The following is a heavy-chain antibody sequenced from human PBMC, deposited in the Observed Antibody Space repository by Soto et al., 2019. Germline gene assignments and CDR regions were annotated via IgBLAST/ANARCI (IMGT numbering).Heavy chain of an antibody. CDR2: IIPILGIA. D-gene: IGHD2-15*01. CDR1: GGTFISYT. Sequence: QVQLVQSGAEVKKPGSSVKVSCKASGGTFISYTIRWGRQAPGQGLEWMGRIIPILGIANYAQQFQGRVTITADKSTSTAYMELSSLRSEDTAVYYCAGGNGYCSGGSCYPDAFDIWGQGTMVTVAS. V-gene: IGHV1-69*02. J-gene: IGHJ3*02. CDR3: AGGNGYCSGGSCYPDAFDI.